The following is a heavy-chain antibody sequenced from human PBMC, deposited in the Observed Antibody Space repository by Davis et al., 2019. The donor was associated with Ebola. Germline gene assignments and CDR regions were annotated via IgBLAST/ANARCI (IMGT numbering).Heavy chain of an antibody. CDR1: GFTFSSYG. D-gene: IGHD5-18*01. V-gene: IGHV3-33*01. CDR3: ARINSYGDFDY. CDR2: IWYNGSNK. J-gene: IGHJ4*02. Sequence: GESLKISCAASGFTFSSYGMHWVRQAPGQGLEWVAVIWYNGSNKYYADSVKGRFTISRDNSKNTLYLQMNSLRAEDTAVYYCARINSYGDFDYWGQGTLVTVSS.